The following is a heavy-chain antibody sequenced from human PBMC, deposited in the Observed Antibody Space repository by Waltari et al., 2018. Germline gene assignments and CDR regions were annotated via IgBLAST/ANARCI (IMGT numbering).Heavy chain of an antibody. CDR1: GFAFRNYA. CDR3: ARVPSHDYGPPFHFDE. Sequence: EVQLVESGGALVQPGGSLGLSCAASGFAFRNYAMTWVRQGPGKGMEWVASLNTDGGSKYHAASGRGRFKVSGDNSRNTLYLQLNSLRAEDTAIYCCARVPSHDYGPPFHFDEWGQGTMVTVSS. D-gene: IGHD4-17*01. V-gene: IGHV3-23*04. J-gene: IGHJ4*02. CDR2: LNTDGGSK.